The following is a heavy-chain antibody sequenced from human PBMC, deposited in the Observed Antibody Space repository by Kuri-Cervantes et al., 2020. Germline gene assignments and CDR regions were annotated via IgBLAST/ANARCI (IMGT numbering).Heavy chain of an antibody. CDR2: IYWDDDK. V-gene: IGHV2-5*02. CDR3: ARIKYYYDSSGYPRAGCLVGYYFDY. Sequence: SGPTQVKPTQTLTLTCTFSGFSLSTSGVGVGWIRQPPGKALEWLALIYWDDDKHYSPSLKSRLTITKDTSKNQVVLTMTNMDPVDTATYYCARIKYYYDSSGYPRAGCLVGYYFDYWGQGTLVTVSS. D-gene: IGHD3-22*01. CDR1: GFSLSTSGVG. J-gene: IGHJ4*02.